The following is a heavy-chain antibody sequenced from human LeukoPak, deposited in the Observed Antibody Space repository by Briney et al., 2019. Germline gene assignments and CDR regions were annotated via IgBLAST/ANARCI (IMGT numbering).Heavy chain of an antibody. D-gene: IGHD3-10*02. V-gene: IGHV3-74*01. CDR1: GFSFSVFW. CDR2: IKTDGSIT. J-gene: IGHJ6*04. CDR3: AELGITMIGGV. Sequence: GGSLRLSCAASGFSFSVFWMHWVRHVPGKGPVWVSRIKTDGSITDYADSVKGRFTISRDNAKNSLYLQMNSLRAGDTAVYYCAELGITMIGGVWGKGTTVTISS.